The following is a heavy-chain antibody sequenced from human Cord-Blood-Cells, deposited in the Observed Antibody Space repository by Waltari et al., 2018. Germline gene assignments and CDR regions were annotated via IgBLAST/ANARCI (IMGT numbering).Heavy chain of an antibody. Sequence: EVQLVASGGGLVQPGGSLSPSCAASVFTFSSHSMSQVREAARKGLEWVSAISGSGGSRYYADSVKGRFTISRDNSKNTLYLQMNSLRAEDTAVYYCAKAPDYDFWSGYYTWFDPWGQGTLVTVSS. V-gene: IGHV3-23*04. CDR1: VFTFSSHS. CDR2: ISGSGGSR. D-gene: IGHD3-3*01. CDR3: AKAPDYDFWSGYYTWFDP. J-gene: IGHJ5*02.